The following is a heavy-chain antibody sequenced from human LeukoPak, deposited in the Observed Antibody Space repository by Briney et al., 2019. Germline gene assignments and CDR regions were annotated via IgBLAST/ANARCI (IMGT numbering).Heavy chain of an antibody. J-gene: IGHJ6*03. CDR2: ISGSGGST. CDR1: GFTFSSYA. V-gene: IGHV3-23*01. Sequence: PGGSLRLSCAASGFTFSSYAMSWVRQAPGEGLEWVSAISGSGGSTYYADSVKGRFTISRDNSKNTLYLQMNSLRAEDTAVYYCAKPVATVPYYYYYMDVWGKGTTVTVSS. D-gene: IGHD5-12*01. CDR3: AKPVATVPYYYYYMDV.